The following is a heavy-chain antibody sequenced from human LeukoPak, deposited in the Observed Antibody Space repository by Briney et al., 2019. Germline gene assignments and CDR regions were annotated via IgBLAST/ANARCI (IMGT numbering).Heavy chain of an antibody. CDR2: ISGSGGST. J-gene: IGHJ4*02. V-gene: IGHV3-23*01. CDR1: GSTFSSYA. CDR3: ARRSGIAVAGAFDY. D-gene: IGHD6-19*01. Sequence: AGGSLRLSCAASGSTFSSYAMSWVRQAPGKGLEWVSAISGSGGSTYYADSVKGRFTISRDNSKNTLYLQMNSLRAEDTAVYYCARRSGIAVAGAFDYWGQGTLVTVSS.